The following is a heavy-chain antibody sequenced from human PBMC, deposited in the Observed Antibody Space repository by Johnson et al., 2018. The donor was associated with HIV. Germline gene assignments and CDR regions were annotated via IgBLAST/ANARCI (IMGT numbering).Heavy chain of an antibody. V-gene: IGHV3-15*01. D-gene: IGHD6-13*01. Sequence: VQLVESGGGLVKPGGSLRLSCAASGFTFSNAWMSWVRQAPGKGLEWVGRIKSKTDGGTTDYAAPVKGRFIISRDDSKNTLYLQMNSLKIDDTAVYYCTTGQLGGASDIWGQGTMVTVSS. CDR3: TTGQLGGASDI. CDR1: GFTFSNAW. CDR2: IKSKTDGGTT. J-gene: IGHJ3*02.